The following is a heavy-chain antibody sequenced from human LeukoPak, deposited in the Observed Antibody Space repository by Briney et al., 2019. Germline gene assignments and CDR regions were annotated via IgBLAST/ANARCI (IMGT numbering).Heavy chain of an antibody. V-gene: IGHV3-43*01. D-gene: IGHD4-23*01. CDR2: ISWDGGST. Sequence: GGSLRLSCAASGFSFDGYIMHWVRHAPGKGLEWLSYISWDGGSTGYAGSVRGRFTISRDNNKDSLYLQMNSLRTDDTALYYCAKDHDYGGNSGHFDNWGQGTLVTVSS. CDR1: GFSFDGYI. J-gene: IGHJ4*02. CDR3: AKDHDYGGNSGHFDN.